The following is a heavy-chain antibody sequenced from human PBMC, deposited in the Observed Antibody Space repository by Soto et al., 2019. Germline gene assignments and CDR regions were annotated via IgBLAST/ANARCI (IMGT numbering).Heavy chain of an antibody. CDR2: VYWDDDK. Sequence: QLTLKESGPTLVKPTQTLTLTCSFSGFSLSTSGAGVGWIRLPPPKALEWLAVVYWDDDKRYSPSLKSRLTITKDTSKSQVVRTMTNMDPVDTATYYRAYRIYGVWLTGSYYHYWGPGTLVTVSS. CDR3: AYRIYGVWLTGSYYHY. V-gene: IGHV2-5*02. D-gene: IGHD1-26*01. CDR1: GFSLSTSGAG. J-gene: IGHJ4*02.